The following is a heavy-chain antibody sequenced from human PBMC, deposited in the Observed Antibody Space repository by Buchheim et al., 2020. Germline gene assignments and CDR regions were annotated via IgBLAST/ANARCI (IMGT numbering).Heavy chain of an antibody. CDR1: GGSFSGYY. CDR2: IYYSGST. Sequence: QVQLQQWGAGLLKPSETLSLTCAVYGGSFSGYYWSWIRQHPGKGLEWIGYIYYSGSTYYNPSLKSRVTISVDTSKNQFSLKLSSVTAADTAVYYCARGERELQDFDYWGQGTL. D-gene: IGHD1-26*01. CDR3: ARGERELQDFDY. V-gene: IGHV4-34*01. J-gene: IGHJ4*02.